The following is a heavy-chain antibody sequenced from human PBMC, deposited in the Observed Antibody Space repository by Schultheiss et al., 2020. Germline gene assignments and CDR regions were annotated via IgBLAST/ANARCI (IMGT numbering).Heavy chain of an antibody. CDR1: GFTFSSYS. CDR2: ISSSSSTI. J-gene: IGHJ4*02. V-gene: IGHV3-48*01. D-gene: IGHD3-10*01. Sequence: GGSLRLSCAASGFTFSSYSMNWVRQAPGKGLEWVSYISSSSSTIYYADSVKGRFTISRDNAKNSLYLQMNSLRAEDTAVYYCARPHIIRSLYYFDYWGQGTLVNGS. CDR3: ARPHIIRSLYYFDY.